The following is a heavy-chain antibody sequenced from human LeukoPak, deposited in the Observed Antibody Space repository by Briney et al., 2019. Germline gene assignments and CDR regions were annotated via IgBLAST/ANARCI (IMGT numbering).Heavy chain of an antibody. CDR1: GFTFSDYY. V-gene: IGHV3-11*04. Sequence: PGGSLRLSCAASGFTFSDYYMSWIRQAPGKGLEWVSYISSSGSTIYYADSVKGRFTISRDNSKNALYLQMGSLRAEDMAVYYCARLRRYYFDYWGQGTLVTVSS. J-gene: IGHJ4*02. CDR3: ARLRRYYFDY. CDR2: ISSSGSTI.